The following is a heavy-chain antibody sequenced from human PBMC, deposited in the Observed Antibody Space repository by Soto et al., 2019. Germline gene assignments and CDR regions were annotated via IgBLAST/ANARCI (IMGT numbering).Heavy chain of an antibody. V-gene: IGHV1-8*01. CDR1: GDTCTNYE. Sequence: QVQLVQSGAEVKKPGASVMVSCEASGDTCTNYESNWVRQATGQGLEWLGWVSLNTGNTGYAQRFQGRVSMTANPYISTDYMELSSLRSEDTAVYYCATVPRGSRYFYYLDVWGKGTTVIVSS. CDR2: VSLNTGNT. CDR3: ATVPRGSRYFYYLDV. J-gene: IGHJ6*03. D-gene: IGHD3-16*01.